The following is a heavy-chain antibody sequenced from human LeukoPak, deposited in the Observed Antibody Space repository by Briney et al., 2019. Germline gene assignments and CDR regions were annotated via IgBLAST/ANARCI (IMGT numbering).Heavy chain of an antibody. Sequence: SETLSLTCTVSGGSFSGQYWTWVRQPPGEGLEWIGQIHYSGKADYNPSLRSRITISVDTSKNQMSLKVTSVTAADTAVYYCARFGVDYDMDVWGQGTTVTVS. J-gene: IGHJ6*02. D-gene: IGHD3-16*01. CDR1: GGSFSGQY. CDR2: IHYSGKA. V-gene: IGHV4-59*11. CDR3: ARFGVDYDMDV.